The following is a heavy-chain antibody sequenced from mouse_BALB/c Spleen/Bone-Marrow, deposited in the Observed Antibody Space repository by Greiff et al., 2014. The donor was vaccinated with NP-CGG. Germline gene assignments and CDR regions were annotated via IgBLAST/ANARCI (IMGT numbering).Heavy chain of an antibody. J-gene: IGHJ4*01. CDR1: GFSLTNYG. V-gene: IGHV2-9*02. Sequence: VQLVESGPGLVAPSQSLSITCTVSGFSLTNYGVHWVRQPPGKGLEWLGVIWADGSTNYNSALMSRLSISKDNSKSQVFFKMDSLQTDDTAMYHCARITTATGAMDYWGQGTSVTVSS. D-gene: IGHD1-2*01. CDR2: IWADGST. CDR3: ARITTATGAMDY.